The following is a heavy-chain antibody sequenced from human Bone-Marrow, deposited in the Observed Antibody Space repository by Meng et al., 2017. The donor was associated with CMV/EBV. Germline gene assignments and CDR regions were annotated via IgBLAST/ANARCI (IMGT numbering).Heavy chain of an antibody. J-gene: IGHJ6*02. CDR1: GYTLTELS. Sequence: ASVKVSCKVSGYTLTELSMHWVRQAPGKGLEWMGGFDPEDGETIYAQKFQGRVTMTEDTSTDTAYMELSSLRSEDTAVYYCARASYDFWSGYYLYYYYYGMDVWGQGTTVTVSS. CDR3: ARASYDFWSGYYLYYYYYGMDV. CDR2: FDPEDGET. D-gene: IGHD3-3*01. V-gene: IGHV1-24*01.